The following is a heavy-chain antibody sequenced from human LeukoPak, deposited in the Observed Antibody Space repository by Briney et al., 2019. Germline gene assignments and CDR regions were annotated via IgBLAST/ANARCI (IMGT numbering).Heavy chain of an antibody. J-gene: IGHJ4*02. V-gene: IGHV3-11*01. Sequence: GGSLRLSWAASGFTFSDYYMSWIGQAPGKGLEWVSYISSSGSTIYYADSVKGRFTISRDNAKNSLYLQMNSLRAEDTAVYYCARDHGIQLWYYWGQGTLVTVSS. D-gene: IGHD5-18*01. CDR2: ISSSGSTI. CDR1: GFTFSDYY. CDR3: ARDHGIQLWYY.